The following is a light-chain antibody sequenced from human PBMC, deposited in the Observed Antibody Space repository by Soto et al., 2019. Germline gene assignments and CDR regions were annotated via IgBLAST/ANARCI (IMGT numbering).Light chain of an antibody. J-gene: IGKJ1*01. Sequence: DIQMTQSPSTLSASVGDRVTITCRASESVSRWLDWYQQKPGRTPKLLIYQASTLETGVPSRFSGSCSGTEFTLTISSLQPDDVATDYCQQYNAYSQAFGQGTKVEIK. CDR3: QQYNAYSQA. CDR1: ESVSRW. V-gene: IGKV1-5*03. CDR2: QAS.